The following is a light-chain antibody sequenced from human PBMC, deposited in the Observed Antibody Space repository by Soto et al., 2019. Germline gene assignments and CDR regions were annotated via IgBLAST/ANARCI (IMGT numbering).Light chain of an antibody. CDR2: GAS. J-gene: IGKJ5*01. V-gene: IGKV3-15*01. Sequence: EIVLTQSPSTLSLSPGERATLXXRASQSVSSNLAWYQQKPGQAPRLLXHGASTRATGIPARFSGSGSGTEFTLTISSLQPEDFATYYCQQLNSYLSITFGQGTRLDIK. CDR1: QSVSSN. CDR3: QQLNSYLSIT.